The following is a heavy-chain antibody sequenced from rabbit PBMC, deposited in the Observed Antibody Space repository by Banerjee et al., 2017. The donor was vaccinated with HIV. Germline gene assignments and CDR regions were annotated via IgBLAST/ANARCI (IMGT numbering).Heavy chain of an antibody. J-gene: IGHJ3*01. D-gene: IGHD2-1*01. CDR2: IDPVFGST. CDR3: ARVLEYSYDDYNDGQTRLDL. V-gene: IGHV1S7*01. CDR1: GFDFSSYY. Sequence: QLKESGGGLVQPGGSLKLSCKASGFDFSSYYMSWVRQAPGKGLEWIGYIDPVFGSTYYASWVNGRFTISSHNAQNTLFLQLNSLTAADTATYFCARVLEYSYDDYNDGQTRLDLRGQGTLVTVS.